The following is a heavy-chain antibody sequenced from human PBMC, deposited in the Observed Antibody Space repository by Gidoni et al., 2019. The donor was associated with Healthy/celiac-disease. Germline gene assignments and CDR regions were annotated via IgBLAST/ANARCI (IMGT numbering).Heavy chain of an antibody. V-gene: IGHV1-24*01. Sequence: QVQLVQSGAEVKKPGASVKVSCKVSGYTLTELSMHWVRQAPGKGLEWMRGFDPEDGETIYAQKFQGRDTMTEDTSTDTAYMELSSLRSEDTAVYYCATVPTHTHGGVGATTMVFDYWGQGTLVTVSS. CDR2: FDPEDGET. CDR3: ATVPTHTHGGVGATTMVFDY. J-gene: IGHJ4*02. D-gene: IGHD1-26*01. CDR1: GYTLTELS.